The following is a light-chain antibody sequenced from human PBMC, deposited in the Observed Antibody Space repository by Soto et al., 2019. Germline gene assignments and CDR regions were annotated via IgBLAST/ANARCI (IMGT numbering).Light chain of an antibody. J-gene: IGKJ1*01. CDR2: GAS. V-gene: IGKV3-15*01. CDR1: QSVTNN. CDR3: QQDKNWPRT. Sequence: EIVLTQSPGTLSLSPGERATLSCRASQSVTNNLAWYQQKPGQAPGLLIYGASTRATGIPARFSGSGSGTEFTLTISSLQSEDFAVYDCQQDKNWPRTFGQ.